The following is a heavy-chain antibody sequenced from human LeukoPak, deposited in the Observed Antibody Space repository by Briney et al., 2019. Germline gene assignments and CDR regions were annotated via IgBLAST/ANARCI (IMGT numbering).Heavy chain of an antibody. CDR1: GYSFTTYW. Sequence: GESLKISCKGSGYSFTTYWIAWVRQMPGKGLEWMGIIYPGDSDTRYSPSFQGQVTVSADNSISTADLQGSSLKASDTAMYYCARLTMIRFGGIFVPYLFDSWGQGALVTVSS. CDR3: ARLTMIRFGGIFVPYLFDS. D-gene: IGHD3-16*02. J-gene: IGHJ4*02. CDR2: IYPGDSDT. V-gene: IGHV5-51*01.